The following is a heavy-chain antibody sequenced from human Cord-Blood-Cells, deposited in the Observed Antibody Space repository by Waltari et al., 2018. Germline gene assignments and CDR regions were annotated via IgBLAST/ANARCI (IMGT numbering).Heavy chain of an antibody. CDR2: IYYSGST. V-gene: IGHV4-59*01. J-gene: IGHJ2*01. D-gene: IGHD4-4*01. Sequence: QVQLQESGPGLVKPSEPLSLTCTVSGGSISSYSWSWLRQTPGKGLEWIGYIYYSGSTNYNPSLKSRVTISVDTSKNQFSLKLSSVTAADTAVYYCAREVYSNPYWYFDLWGRGTLVTVSS. CDR3: AREVYSNPYWYFDL. CDR1: GGSISSYS.